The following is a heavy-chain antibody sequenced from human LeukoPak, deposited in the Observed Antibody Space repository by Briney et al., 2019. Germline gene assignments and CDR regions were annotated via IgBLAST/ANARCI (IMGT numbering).Heavy chain of an antibody. V-gene: IGHV3-30-3*01. J-gene: IGHJ3*02. Sequence: PGRSLRLSCAASGFTFSSYAMHWVRQAPGKGLKWVAVISYDGSNKYYADSVKGRFTISRDNSKNTLYLQMNSLRAEDTAVYYCARDGGAVTSSGAFDIWGQGTMVTVSS. CDR1: GFTFSSYA. CDR2: ISYDGSNK. D-gene: IGHD4-17*01. CDR3: ARDGGAVTSSGAFDI.